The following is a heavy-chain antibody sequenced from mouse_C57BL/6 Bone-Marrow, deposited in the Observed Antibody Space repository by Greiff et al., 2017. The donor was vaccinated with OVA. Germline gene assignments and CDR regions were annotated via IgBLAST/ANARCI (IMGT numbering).Heavy chain of an antibody. V-gene: IGHV1-64*01. J-gene: IGHJ3*01. CDR1: GYTFTSYW. CDR3: ATPSTGAWFAY. CDR2: IHPNSGST. Sequence: VQLQQPGAELVKPGASVKLSCKASGYTFTSYWMHWVKQRPGQGLEWIGMIHPNSGSTNYNEKFKSKATLTVDKSSSTAYMQLSSLTSEDSAVYYCATPSTGAWFAYWGQGTLVTVSA.